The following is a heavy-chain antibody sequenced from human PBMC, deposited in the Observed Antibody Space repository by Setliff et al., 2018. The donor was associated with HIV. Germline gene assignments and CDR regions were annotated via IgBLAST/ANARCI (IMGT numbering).Heavy chain of an antibody. CDR1: GFSLNTPGLG. J-gene: IGHJ4*02. Sequence: SGHTLANTTQTLTLTCTFSGFSLNTPGLGVGWIRQPPGEALEWLALIYWNNDKRYNPSLGSRLSITKDTSKNLVVLVMTNMDAVDTATCYCARRPLIADYFDYWGQGTQVTVSS. D-gene: IGHD2-8*01. V-gene: IGHV2-5*01. CDR2: IYWNNDK. CDR3: ARRPLIADYFDY.